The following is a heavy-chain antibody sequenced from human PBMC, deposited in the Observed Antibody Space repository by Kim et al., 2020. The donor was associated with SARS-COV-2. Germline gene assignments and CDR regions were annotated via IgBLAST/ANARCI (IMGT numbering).Heavy chain of an antibody. V-gene: IGHV4-31*03. CDR1: GDSISSGDYF. CDR3: ARGIYFGSGFFRGIDY. Sequence: SETLSLTCTVSGDSISSGDYFWTWIRQHPGKGREWIGYIRDSGGTYYNPALKGRVTMSLDTSENQFSLKLSSLTAADAAMYYCARGIYFGSGFFRGIDY. J-gene: IGHJ4*01. CDR2: IRDSGGT. D-gene: IGHD2-21*01.